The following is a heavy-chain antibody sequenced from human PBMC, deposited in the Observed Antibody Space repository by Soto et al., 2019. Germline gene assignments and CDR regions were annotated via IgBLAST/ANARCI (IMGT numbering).Heavy chain of an antibody. CDR1: GGSISSGDYY. CDR2: IYYSGST. J-gene: IGHJ4*02. Sequence: SETLSLTCTVSGGSISSGDYYWSWIRQPPGKGLEWIGYIYYSGSTYYNPSLKSRVTISVDTSKNQFSLKLSSVTAADTAVYYCARTSGYYLYEYWGQGTLVTVSS. D-gene: IGHD3-22*01. V-gene: IGHV4-30-4*01. CDR3: ARTSGYYLYEY.